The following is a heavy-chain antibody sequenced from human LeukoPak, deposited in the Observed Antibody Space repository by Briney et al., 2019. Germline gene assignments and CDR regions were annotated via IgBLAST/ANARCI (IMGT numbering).Heavy chain of an antibody. CDR1: GFTFSTYG. CDR2: IAGNGGTT. J-gene: IGHJ4*02. CDR3: AKDTMVRGVIIRDFDY. D-gene: IGHD3-10*01. Sequence: GGSLRLSCAASGFTFSTYGMNWVRQAPGKGLEWVSGIAGNGGTTYYADSVKGRFTISRDNSKNTLYLQMNSLRAEDTAVYYCAKDTMVRGVIIRDFDYWGQGTLVTVSS. V-gene: IGHV3-23*01.